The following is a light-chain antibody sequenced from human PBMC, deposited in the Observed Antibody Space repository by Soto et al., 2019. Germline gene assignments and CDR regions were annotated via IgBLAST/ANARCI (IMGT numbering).Light chain of an antibody. CDR2: KAS. CDR3: QQYNSYWT. V-gene: IGKV1-5*03. J-gene: IGKJ1*01. CDR1: QSISSW. Sequence: DIQMPQSPSTLSASVGDRATITCRASQSISSWLAWYQQKPGKAPKLLIYKASSLESGVPSRFSGSGSGTEFTLTISSLQPDDFATYYRQQYNSYWTFGQGTKVDIK.